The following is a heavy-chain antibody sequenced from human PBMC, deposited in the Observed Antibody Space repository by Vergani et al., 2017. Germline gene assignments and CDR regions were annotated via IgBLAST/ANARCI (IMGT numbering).Heavy chain of an antibody. J-gene: IGHJ3*02. CDR3: ARAGMATIEGAPDAFDI. V-gene: IGHV1-69*18. CDR1: GGTFSSYA. CDR2: IIPIFGTA. D-gene: IGHD5-24*01. Sequence: QVQVVQSGAEVKKSGASVKVSCKASGGTFSSYAISWVRQAPGQGLEWMGRIIPIFGTANYAQKFQGRATITADESTSTAYMELSSLRSEDTAVYYCARAGMATIEGAPDAFDIWGQGTMVTVSS.